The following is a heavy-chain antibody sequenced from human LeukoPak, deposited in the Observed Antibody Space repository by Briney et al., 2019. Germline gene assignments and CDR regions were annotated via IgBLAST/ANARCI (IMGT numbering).Heavy chain of an antibody. Sequence: GESLKISCKGPGYYFSNYWIGWVRQMPGKGLEWMGIIYPGDSDTRYSPSFQGQISISVDKSISTAYLQWSTLKASDTAMYYCARFAYHTDSFPGHYWGQGTLVTVSS. CDR2: IYPGDSDT. CDR3: ARFAYHTDSFPGHY. V-gene: IGHV5-51*01. D-gene: IGHD2-21*01. CDR1: GYYFSNYW. J-gene: IGHJ4*02.